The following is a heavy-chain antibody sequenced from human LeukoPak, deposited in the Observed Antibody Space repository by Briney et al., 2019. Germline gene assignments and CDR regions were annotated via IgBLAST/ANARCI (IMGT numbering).Heavy chain of an antibody. J-gene: IGHJ6*02. D-gene: IGHD3-10*01. Sequence: ASVKVSCKASGGTFGSYAISWVRQAPGQGLEWMGGILPSFGATKYSQKFQDRVTITADVSTTTVYMDLTSLSSVDTALYYCARPLNTMVRGITTATDFFSYAMDVWGQGTAVTVSS. V-gene: IGHV1-69*01. CDR3: ARPLNTMVRGITTATDFFSYAMDV. CDR1: GGTFGSYA. CDR2: ILPSFGAT.